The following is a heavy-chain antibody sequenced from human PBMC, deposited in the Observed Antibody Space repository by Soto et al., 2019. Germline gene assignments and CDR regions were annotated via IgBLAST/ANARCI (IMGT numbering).Heavy chain of an antibody. D-gene: IGHD3-22*01. Sequence: PSETLSLTCTVSGGSISSYYWSWIRQPPGKGLEWIGYIYYSGSTNYNPSLKSRVTISVDTSKNQFSLKLSSVTAADTAVYYCERVPRYDSSGTPFDYWGQGTLVTVSS. CDR2: IYYSGST. CDR3: ERVPRYDSSGTPFDY. J-gene: IGHJ4*02. CDR1: GGSISSYY. V-gene: IGHV4-59*01.